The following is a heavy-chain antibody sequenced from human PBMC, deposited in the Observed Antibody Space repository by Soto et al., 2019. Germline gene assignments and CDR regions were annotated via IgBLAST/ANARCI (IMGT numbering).Heavy chain of an antibody. CDR1: GDSISTNHW. Sequence: QVQLQESGPGLVKPSGTLSLTCAVSGDSISTNHWWTWVRQPPGKGLEWIGEVYHSGGTNYSPSPKTRVVLSADMSNTLFSRTLTFVPATATAVLYCGSSGGGEDYWGQGTLVTVSS. CDR3: GSSGGGEDY. V-gene: IGHV4-4*02. CDR2: VYHSGGT. J-gene: IGHJ4*02. D-gene: IGHD3-16*01.